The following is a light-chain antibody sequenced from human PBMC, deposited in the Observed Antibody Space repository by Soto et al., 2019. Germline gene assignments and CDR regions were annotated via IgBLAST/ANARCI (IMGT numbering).Light chain of an antibody. CDR1: SSDVGGYNY. J-gene: IGLJ2*01. V-gene: IGLV2-14*03. CDR2: DVR. Sequence: QSALTQPASVSGSPGQSITISCTGTSSDVGGYNYISWYQQHPGKAPKFIIYDVRNRPSGVSNRFSGSRSGNTASLTISGLQAEDEDDYYCSSYTSSNTVIFGGGTKLTVL. CDR3: SSYTSSNTVI.